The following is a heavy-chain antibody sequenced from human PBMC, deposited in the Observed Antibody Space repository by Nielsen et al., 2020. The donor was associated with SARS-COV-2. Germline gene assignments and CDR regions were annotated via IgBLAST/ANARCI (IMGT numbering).Heavy chain of an antibody. D-gene: IGHD6-13*01. CDR2: IRNKARSYTT. V-gene: IGHV3-72*01. CDR3: ARGSSSAWSGYFYGMDV. J-gene: IGHJ6*02. CDR1: GFIFSDHY. Sequence: GSLRLSCAASGFIFSDHYMDWVRQAPGKGLEWVARIRNKARSYTTEYAASVKGRFTISRDDSKNSLYLQMSSLTTGDTAVYYCARGSSSAWSGYFYGMDVWGQGTTVTVSS.